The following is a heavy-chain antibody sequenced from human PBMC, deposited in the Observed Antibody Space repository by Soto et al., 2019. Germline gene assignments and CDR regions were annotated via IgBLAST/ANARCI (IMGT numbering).Heavy chain of an antibody. CDR1: GYALTSYG. CDR3: ARDLVEYYDLWSGYYRYGKDV. CDR2: ISAYNGNT. V-gene: IGHV1-18*01. Sequence: ASVKVSCKASGYALTSYGISWVRQAPGQGLEWMGWISAYNGNTNYAQKLQGRVTMTTDTSTSTAYMELRSLRSDDTAVYYCARDLVEYYDLWSGYYRYGKDVWGQGTTVTVSS. J-gene: IGHJ6*02. D-gene: IGHD3-3*01.